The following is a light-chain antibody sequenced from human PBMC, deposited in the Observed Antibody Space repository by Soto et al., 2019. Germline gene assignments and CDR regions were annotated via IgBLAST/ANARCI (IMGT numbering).Light chain of an antibody. CDR1: HSVTTH. CDR2: DAS. V-gene: IGKV3-11*01. J-gene: IGKJ5*01. CDR3: QQRSDSIT. Sequence: EIVLTQSPGTLSLSPGERATLSCWASHSVTTHLAWLQQRPGQTPRLLIYDASTRAPGIPARFSGRGSGADFTLTISSLEPEDFAVYYCQQRSDSITFGQGTRLEIK.